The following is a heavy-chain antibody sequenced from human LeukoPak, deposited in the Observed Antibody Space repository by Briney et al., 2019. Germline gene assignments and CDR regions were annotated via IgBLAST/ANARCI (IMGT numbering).Heavy chain of an antibody. CDR1: GFTFDDYA. D-gene: IGHD3-10*01. CDR3: AKDTLINYYGSGSLNY. Sequence: GGSLRLSCAASGFTFDDYAMHWVRQAPGKGLEWVSGISWNSGSIGYADSVKGRFTISRDNAKNSLYLQMNSLRAEDTALYYCAKDTLINYYGSGSLNYWGQGTLVTVSS. CDR2: ISWNSGSI. V-gene: IGHV3-9*01. J-gene: IGHJ4*02.